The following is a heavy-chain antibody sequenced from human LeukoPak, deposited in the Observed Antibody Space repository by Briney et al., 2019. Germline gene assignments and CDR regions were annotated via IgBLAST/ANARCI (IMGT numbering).Heavy chain of an antibody. Sequence: GRSLRLSCAASGFTFSSYAMHWVRQAPGKGLEWVAVISYDGSNKYYADSVKGRFTISRDNSKNTLYLQMNSLRAEDTAVYYCASPPYCTNGVCYDYWGQGTLVTVSS. CDR3: ASPPYCTNGVCYDY. CDR2: ISYDGSNK. D-gene: IGHD2-8*01. V-gene: IGHV3-30*04. J-gene: IGHJ4*02. CDR1: GFTFSSYA.